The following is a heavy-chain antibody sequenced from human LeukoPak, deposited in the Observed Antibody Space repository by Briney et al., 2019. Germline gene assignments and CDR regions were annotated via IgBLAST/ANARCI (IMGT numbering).Heavy chain of an antibody. D-gene: IGHD7-27*01. J-gene: IGHJ4*02. CDR1: GYTFTDHY. CDR2: IHPGRGDT. Sequence: ASVKVSCKALGYTFTDHYFHWLRQAPGQGVEWMGWIHPGRGDTNIAQKFQGRVSLTRDMSISTAYMELSRLTSDDTAVYYCARDHNWGPDYWGQGTLVSVSS. V-gene: IGHV1-2*02. CDR3: ARDHNWGPDY.